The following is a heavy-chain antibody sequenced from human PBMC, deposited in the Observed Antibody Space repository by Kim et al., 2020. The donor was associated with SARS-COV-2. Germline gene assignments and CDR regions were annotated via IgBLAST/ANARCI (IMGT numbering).Heavy chain of an antibody. V-gene: IGHV3-49*03. D-gene: IGHD3-22*01. CDR2: IRSKAYGGTT. CDR1: GFTSGDYA. Sequence: GGSLRLSCTASGFTSGDYAMSWFRQAPGKGLEWVGFIRSKAYGGTTEYAASVKGRFTISRDDSKSIAYLQMNSLKTEDTAVYYCTRVMDYYDSTTPHYAFDIWGQGTMVTVSS. J-gene: IGHJ3*02. CDR3: TRVMDYYDSTTPHYAFDI.